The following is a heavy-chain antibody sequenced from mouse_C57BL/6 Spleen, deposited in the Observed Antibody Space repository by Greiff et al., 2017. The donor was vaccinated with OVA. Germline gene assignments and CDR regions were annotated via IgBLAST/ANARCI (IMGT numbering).Heavy chain of an antibody. J-gene: IGHJ1*03. CDR2: IYPGDGDT. CDR1: GYAFTSSW. Sequence: VQLQQSGPELVKPGASVKMSCKASGYAFTSSWMNWVKQRPGQGLEWIGRIYPGDGDTNYNGKFKGKATLTADKSSSTAYMQLSSLTSEDSAFYFCAGADPDDYGSSYSWYFDVWGTGTTVTVSS. D-gene: IGHD1-1*01. V-gene: IGHV1-82*01. CDR3: AGADPDDYGSSYSWYFDV.